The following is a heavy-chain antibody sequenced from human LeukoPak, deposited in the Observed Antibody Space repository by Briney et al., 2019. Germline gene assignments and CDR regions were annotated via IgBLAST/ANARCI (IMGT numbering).Heavy chain of an antibody. V-gene: IGHV1-24*01. J-gene: IGHJ4*02. CDR3: MIDYFDWASSRSGNYF. CDR1: GYRLSAVS. D-gene: IGHD3-3*01. CDR2: FELEDGAT. Sequence: ASVKVSCKVSGYRLSAVSMHWVRQAPGKGLEWMGGFELEDGATIYAERFQGRITMTEDTSTDTAYMDLSRLTSEDTGVYFCMIDYFDWASSRSGNYFWGQGTLVTVSS.